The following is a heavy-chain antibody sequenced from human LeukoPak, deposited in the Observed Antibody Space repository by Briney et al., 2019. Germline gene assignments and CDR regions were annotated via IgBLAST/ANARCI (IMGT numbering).Heavy chain of an antibody. CDR1: GYTFTSYD. CDR2: MNPNSGNT. D-gene: IGHD2-2*01. J-gene: IGHJ6*03. Sequence: ASVKVSCKASGYTFTSYDINWVRQATGQGLEWMGWMNPNSGNTGYAQKFQGRVTMTRNTSISTAYMELSSLRSEDTAVYYCARGHRVVPAAMWYYYYYMDVWGKGTTVTISS. CDR3: ARGHRVVPAAMWYYYYYMDV. V-gene: IGHV1-8*01.